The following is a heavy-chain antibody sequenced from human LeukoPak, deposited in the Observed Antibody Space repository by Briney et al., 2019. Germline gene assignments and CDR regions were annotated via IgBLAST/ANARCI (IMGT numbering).Heavy chain of an antibody. J-gene: IGHJ4*02. CDR2: IYYSGGT. Sequence: SETLSLTCTASGGSISSYYWSWIRQPPGKGLEWIGYIYYSGGTNCNPSLKSRVTISVDTSKNQFSLKLSSVTAADTAVYYCATPFTMVRGVPFDYWGQGTLVTVSS. CDR1: GGSISSYY. CDR3: ATPFTMVRGVPFDY. V-gene: IGHV4-59*08. D-gene: IGHD3-10*01.